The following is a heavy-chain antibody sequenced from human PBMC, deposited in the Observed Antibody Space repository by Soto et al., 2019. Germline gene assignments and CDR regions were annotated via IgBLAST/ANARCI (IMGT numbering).Heavy chain of an antibody. V-gene: IGHV3-7*03. CDR1: GFTFSSNW. CDR2: IKYDGSEK. J-gene: IGHJ4*02. CDR3: ARVLYSIGY. Sequence: EVQLVESGGGLVQPGGSLRLSCVVCGFTFSSNWMYWVRQAPGKGLEWLANIKYDGSEKYYGDSVKCRFAISRDNAKNSLYMQMNSLSVDDTAFYYSARVLYSIGYWGQGTLVTVSS. D-gene: IGHD5-12*01.